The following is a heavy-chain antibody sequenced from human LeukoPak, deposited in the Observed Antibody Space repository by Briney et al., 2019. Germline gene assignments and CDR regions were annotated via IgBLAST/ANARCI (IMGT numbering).Heavy chain of an antibody. CDR1: GFTFSSYW. CDR3: ASTNYYYGMDV. V-gene: IGHV3-7*01. CDR2: IKQDGSEK. J-gene: IGHJ6*02. Sequence: TGGSLRLSCAASGFTFSSYWMSWVRQAPGKGLEWVANIKQDGSEKYHVDSVKGRFTISRDNAKNSLYLQMNSLRAEDTAVYYCASTNYYYGMDVWGQGTTATVSS.